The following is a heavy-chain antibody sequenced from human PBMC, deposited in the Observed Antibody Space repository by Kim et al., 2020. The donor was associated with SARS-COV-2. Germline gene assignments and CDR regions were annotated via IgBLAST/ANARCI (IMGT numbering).Heavy chain of an antibody. CDR3: ARHGDYVDWFDP. D-gene: IGHD4-17*01. Sequence: NYAQKFQGRVTITADESTSTAYMELSSLRSEDTAVYYCARHGDYVDWFDPWGQGTLVTVSS. V-gene: IGHV1-69*01. J-gene: IGHJ5*02.